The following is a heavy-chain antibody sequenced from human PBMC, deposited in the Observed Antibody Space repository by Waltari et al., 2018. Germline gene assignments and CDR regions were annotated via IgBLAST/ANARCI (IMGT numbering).Heavy chain of an antibody. V-gene: IGHV1-24*01. J-gene: IGHJ5*02. CDR1: GYTLTELS. CDR2: FDPADGET. CDR3: ATANFWSGYYSVRGNWFDP. Sequence: QVQLVQSGAEVKKPGASVKVSCKVSGYTLTELSMHWVRQAPGKGLEWMGGFDPADGETISAQNFQGSVTMTEDTSTDTAYMELSSLRSEDTAVYYCATANFWSGYYSVRGNWFDPWGQGTLVTVSS. D-gene: IGHD3-3*01.